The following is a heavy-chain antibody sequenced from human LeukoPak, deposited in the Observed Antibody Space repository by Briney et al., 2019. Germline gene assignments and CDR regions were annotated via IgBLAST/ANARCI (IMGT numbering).Heavy chain of an antibody. CDR3: AKDHGEFSFWSGYYFDY. CDR1: GFTFSSYA. D-gene: IGHD3-3*01. V-gene: IGHV3-30-3*01. J-gene: IGHJ4*02. CDR2: ISYDGSNK. Sequence: PGGALRLSCAASGFTFSSYAMHWVRQAPGKGLEWVAVISYDGSNKYYADSVKGRFTISRDNSKNTLYLQMNSLRAEDTAVYYCAKDHGEFSFWSGYYFDYWGQGTLVTVSS.